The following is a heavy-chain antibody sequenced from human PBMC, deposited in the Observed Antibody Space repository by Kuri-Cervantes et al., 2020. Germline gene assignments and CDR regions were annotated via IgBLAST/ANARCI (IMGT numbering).Heavy chain of an antibody. Sequence: GSLRLSCTVSGGSISDYYWNWIRQPPGEGLEYIGYIYYTGSTNYNPSLKSRVTISVDTSKNQFSLKLSSATAADTAVYYCAIRVAGTFDYWGQGTLVTVSS. V-gene: IGHV4-59*08. J-gene: IGHJ4*02. CDR3: AIRVAGTFDY. CDR1: GGSISDYY. CDR2: IYYTGST. D-gene: IGHD6-19*01.